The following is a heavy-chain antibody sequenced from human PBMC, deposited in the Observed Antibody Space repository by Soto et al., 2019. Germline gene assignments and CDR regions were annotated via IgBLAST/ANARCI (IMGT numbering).Heavy chain of an antibody. CDR2: IFYTGST. CDR1: GGFVNSVNNY. V-gene: IGHV4-30-4*01. J-gene: IGHJ5*02. CDR3: ARVPVSRCGVADPPVGWFDP. D-gene: IGHD3-3*01. Sequence: QVHLQESGPGLVKPSQTLSLTCTVSGGFVNSVNNYWSWIRQPPGKDLEWLGYIFYTGSTYYNPSLRSRITIAIDTSKNRFALKLTSVTAADTAGYYCARVPVSRCGVADPPVGWFDPGGQGTRVTVSS.